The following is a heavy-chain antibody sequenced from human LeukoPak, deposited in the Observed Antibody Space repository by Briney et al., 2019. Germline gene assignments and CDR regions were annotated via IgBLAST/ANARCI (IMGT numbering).Heavy chain of an antibody. D-gene: IGHD3-3*01. CDR1: GGSISSSSYY. Sequence: SETLSLTCTVSGGSISSSSYYWGWIRQPPGKGLEWIGSIYYSGSTYYNPSLKSRVTISVDTSKNQFSLKLSSVTAADTAVYYCAREVQLRSLGVWGQGTMVTVSS. J-gene: IGHJ3*01. V-gene: IGHV4-39*07. CDR3: AREVQLRSLGV. CDR2: IYYSGST.